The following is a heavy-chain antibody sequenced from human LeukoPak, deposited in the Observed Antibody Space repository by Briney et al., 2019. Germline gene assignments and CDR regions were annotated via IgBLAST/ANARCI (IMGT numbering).Heavy chain of an antibody. D-gene: IGHD4-17*01. CDR1: GFSFSDCC. Sequence: WGSLTLSCAASGFSFSDCCMSWVRQAPGKGLEWVASIKQDGSGKSYVDPVNGRCIISRENAKKSLFLQMNSLRDEDTAVYYCARGGVTTRRFDPWGEGPLVIVSA. CDR2: IKQDGSGK. CDR3: ARGGVTTRRFDP. J-gene: IGHJ5*02. V-gene: IGHV3-7*05.